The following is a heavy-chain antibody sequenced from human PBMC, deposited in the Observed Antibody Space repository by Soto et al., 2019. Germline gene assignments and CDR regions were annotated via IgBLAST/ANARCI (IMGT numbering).Heavy chain of an antibody. CDR1: GYTFTTYW. V-gene: IGHV5-51*01. D-gene: IGHD3-10*01. Sequence: LGESLKISCKGSGYTFTTYWIGWVRQMPGKGLEWMGIIYPDDSDTRYSPSFQGQVTISADKSISTVYLQWSSLKASDTAMYYCARAKDHLLRWFDPWGQGTLVTVSS. J-gene: IGHJ5*02. CDR3: ARAKDHLLRWFDP. CDR2: IYPDDSDT.